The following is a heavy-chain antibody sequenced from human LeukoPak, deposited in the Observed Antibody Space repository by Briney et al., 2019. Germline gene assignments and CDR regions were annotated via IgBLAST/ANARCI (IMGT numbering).Heavy chain of an antibody. Sequence: GGSLRLSCAASGFTFSSYSMNWVRQAPGKGLEWVSTITGSGGRTYYADSVKGRFTISRDNSKNTLYLQMDSLRADDTAVYYCAKSSLVVPYDYWGQGTLVTVSS. CDR3: AKSSLVVPYDY. CDR2: ITGSGGRT. CDR1: GFTFSSYS. V-gene: IGHV3-23*01. J-gene: IGHJ4*02. D-gene: IGHD6-6*01.